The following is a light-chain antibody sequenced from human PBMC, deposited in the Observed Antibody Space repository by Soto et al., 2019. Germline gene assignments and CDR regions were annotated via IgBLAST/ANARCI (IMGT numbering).Light chain of an antibody. CDR3: QQYGSSPL. CDR2: GAS. J-gene: IGKJ1*01. CDR1: QNINNF. Sequence: EIVLTQSPATLSLSPGETATLSCRASQNINNFLAWYQQKPGQAPRLLIYGASTRATGIPARFSGRGSGTDFTLTISRLEPEDFAVYYCQQYGSSPLFGQGTKVDIK. V-gene: IGKV3-20*01.